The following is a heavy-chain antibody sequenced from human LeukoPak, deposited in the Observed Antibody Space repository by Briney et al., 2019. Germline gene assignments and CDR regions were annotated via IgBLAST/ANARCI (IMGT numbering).Heavy chain of an antibody. Sequence: PGGSLRLSCAASGFTFSSPWMHWVRQVPGKGLVWVSRLNSDGSSINYADSVKGRFTISRDNAENTLYLQMNSLRVEDTAVYYCARGVAGTLDYWGQGTLVTVSS. D-gene: IGHD6-19*01. V-gene: IGHV3-74*01. J-gene: IGHJ4*02. CDR3: ARGVAGTLDY. CDR1: GFTFSSPW. CDR2: LNSDGSSI.